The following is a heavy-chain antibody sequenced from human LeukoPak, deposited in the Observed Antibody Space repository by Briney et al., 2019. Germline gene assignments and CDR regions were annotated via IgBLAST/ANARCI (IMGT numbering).Heavy chain of an antibody. Sequence: GASVKVSCKASGGTFSSYAISWVRQAPGQGLEWMGGIIPIFGTANYAQKFQGRVTITADESTSTAYMELSSLRSEDTAVYYCARDRAYYYDSSHDAFDIWGQGTMVTVSS. J-gene: IGHJ3*02. D-gene: IGHD3-22*01. CDR2: IIPIFGTA. CDR1: GGTFSSYA. V-gene: IGHV1-69*13. CDR3: ARDRAYYYDSSHDAFDI.